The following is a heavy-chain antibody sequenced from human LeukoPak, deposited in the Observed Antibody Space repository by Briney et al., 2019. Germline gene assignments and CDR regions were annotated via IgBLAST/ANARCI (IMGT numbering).Heavy chain of an antibody. J-gene: IGHJ6*03. CDR2: IKQDGSEK. CDR3: ARYGSGSPSWYYYYMDV. CDR1: GFTFSSYW. Sequence: PGGSLRLSCAASGFTFSSYWMSWVRQAPGKGLEWVANIKQDGSEKYHVDSVKGRFTISRDNAKNSLYLQMNSLRAEDTAVYYCARYGSGSPSWYYYYMDVWGKGTTVTVSS. D-gene: IGHD3-10*01. V-gene: IGHV3-7*01.